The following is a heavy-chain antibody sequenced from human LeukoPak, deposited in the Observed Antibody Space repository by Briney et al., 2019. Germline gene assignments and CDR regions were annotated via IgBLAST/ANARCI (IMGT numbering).Heavy chain of an antibody. V-gene: IGHV3-21*01. CDR1: GFTFSSYS. CDR3: AREWEYYDILTGTTASFDY. Sequence: GGSLRLSCAASGFTFSSYSMNWVRQAPGEGLEWVASISSSSSYIHYADSVKGRFTISRDNAKSSLYLQMNRLRAEDTAVYYCAREWEYYDILTGTTASFDYWGQGTLVTVSS. D-gene: IGHD3-9*01. CDR2: ISSSSSYI. J-gene: IGHJ4*02.